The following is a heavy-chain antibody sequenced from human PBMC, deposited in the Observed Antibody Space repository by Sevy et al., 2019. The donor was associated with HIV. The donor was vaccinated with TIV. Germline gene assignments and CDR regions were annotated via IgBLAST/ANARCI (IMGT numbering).Heavy chain of an antibody. J-gene: IGHJ6*03. CDR3: ASLSPFYHYMDV. CDR2: LYYEGST. CDR1: GGSISNISYY. V-gene: IGHV4-39*01. Sequence: SETLSLTGDVSGGSISNISYYWGWIRQPPGKGLGGIGSLYYEGSTYYNPSLKSRVMISGDTSKKLFSLRLTSVTAADSAVYYCASLSPFYHYMDVWGKGTTVTVSS.